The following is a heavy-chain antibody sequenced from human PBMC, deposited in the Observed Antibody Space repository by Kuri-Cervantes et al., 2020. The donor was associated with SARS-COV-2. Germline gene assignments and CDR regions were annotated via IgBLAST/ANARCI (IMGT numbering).Heavy chain of an antibody. CDR2: INPNSGGT. J-gene: IGHJ4*02. V-gene: IGHV1-2*02. Sequence: ASVKVSCKASGYTFTGYYMHWVRQAPGQGLEWMGWINPNSGGTNYAQKFQGRVTMTRDTSISTAYMELSRLRSDDTAVYYCARGVSYYGSGSFWIWGQGTLVTVSS. CDR3: ARGVSYYGSGSFWI. CDR1: GYTFTGYY. D-gene: IGHD3-10*01.